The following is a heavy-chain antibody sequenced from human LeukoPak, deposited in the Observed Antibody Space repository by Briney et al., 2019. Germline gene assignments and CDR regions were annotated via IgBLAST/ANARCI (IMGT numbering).Heavy chain of an antibody. D-gene: IGHD4-17*01. V-gene: IGHV3-74*01. CDR2: INSDGSST. CDR3: ARDDYGDYRINFQH. Sequence: GGSLRLSCAASGFTFSSYWMHWVRRAPGKGLVWVSRINSDGSSTSYADSVKGRFTISRDNAKNTLYLQMNSLRAEDTAVYYCARDDYGDYRINFQHWGQGTLVTVSS. J-gene: IGHJ1*01. CDR1: GFTFSSYW.